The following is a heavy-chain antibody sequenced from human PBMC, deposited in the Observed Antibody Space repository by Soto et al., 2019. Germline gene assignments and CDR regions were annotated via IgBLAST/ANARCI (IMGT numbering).Heavy chain of an antibody. V-gene: IGHV4-30-2*01. D-gene: IGHD2-15*01. CDR1: GGSISSGGYS. CDR2: IYHSGST. Sequence: QLQLQESGSGLVKPSQTLSLTCAVSGGSISSGGYSWSWIRQPPGKGLEWIGYIYHSGSTYYNPSLXGGVTIXXDRSKTQFSLKLSSLTAADTAVYYCARGQVVAAQHWGQGTLVTVSS. J-gene: IGHJ4*02. CDR3: ARGQVVAAQH.